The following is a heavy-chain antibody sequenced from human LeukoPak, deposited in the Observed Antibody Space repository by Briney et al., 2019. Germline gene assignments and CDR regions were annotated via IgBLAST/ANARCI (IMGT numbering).Heavy chain of an antibody. CDR1: GFTFSNYA. CDR3: AKDQRWPTPKGFDY. Sequence: GGSLRLSCAASGFTFSNYAVSWVRQAPGKGLEWVSAISGSGGSTYYADSLKGHFTISRDNSKKTLYLQMNSLRAEDTAVYYCAKDQRWPTPKGFDYWGQGTLVTVSS. D-gene: IGHD2-15*01. V-gene: IGHV3-23*01. CDR2: ISGSGGST. J-gene: IGHJ4*02.